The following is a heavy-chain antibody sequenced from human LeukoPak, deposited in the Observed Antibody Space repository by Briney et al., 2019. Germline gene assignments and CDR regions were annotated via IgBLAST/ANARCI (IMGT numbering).Heavy chain of an antibody. Sequence: SQTLSLTCAISGDTFSSNSAAWNWLRQSPSRGLEWLVRTYYRSRWYNDYAVSVKSRITINPDTSKNQFSLQLNSVTPEDTAVYYCARDGIIAAADFDCWGQGTLVTVSS. CDR3: ARDGIIAAADFDC. J-gene: IGHJ4*02. V-gene: IGHV6-1*01. D-gene: IGHD6-13*01. CDR1: GDTFSSNSAA. CDR2: TYYRSRWYN.